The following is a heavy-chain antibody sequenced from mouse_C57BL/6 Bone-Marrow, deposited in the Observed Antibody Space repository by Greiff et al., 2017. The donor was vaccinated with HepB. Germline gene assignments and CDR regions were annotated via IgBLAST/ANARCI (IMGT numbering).Heavy chain of an antibody. V-gene: IGHV1-82*01. CDR2: IYPGDGDT. CDR3: ARGEAVVADFDY. Sequence: VKLMESGPELVKPGASVKISCKASGYAFSSSWMNWVKQRPGKGLEWIGRIYPGDGDTNYNGKFKGKATLTADKSSSTAYMQLSSLTSEDSAVYFCARGEAVVADFDYWGQGTTLTVSS. CDR1: GYAFSSSW. D-gene: IGHD1-1*01. J-gene: IGHJ2*01.